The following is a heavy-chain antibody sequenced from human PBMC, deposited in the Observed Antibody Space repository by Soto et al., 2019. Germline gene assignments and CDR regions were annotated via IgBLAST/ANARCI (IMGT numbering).Heavy chain of an antibody. Sequence: GGSLRLSCAASGFTFSNYAMTWVRQAPGKGLEWVSGIASGGVTTYYADSVRGRFTISRDNSKNTLYLQMNGLRPDDTAVYYCAKDPTGPGNWFDSWGQGTLVTVSS. V-gene: IGHV3-23*01. CDR3: AKDPTGPGNWFDS. CDR2: IASGGVTT. CDR1: GFTFSNYA. J-gene: IGHJ5*01.